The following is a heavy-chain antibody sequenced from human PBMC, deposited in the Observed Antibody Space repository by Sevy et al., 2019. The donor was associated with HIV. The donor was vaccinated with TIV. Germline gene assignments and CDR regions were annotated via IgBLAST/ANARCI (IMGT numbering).Heavy chain of an antibody. CDR3: AKDLHGYIGAFDI. Sequence: GGSLRLSCAVSGFTIDEYAMHWVRQAPGKGLEWVSGINWSSGSLGYADSVKGRFTISRDNAKNSLYLQMNSLRAEDTALYYCAKDLHGYIGAFDIWGQGTMVTVSS. CDR2: INWSSGSL. V-gene: IGHV3-9*01. CDR1: GFTIDEYA. D-gene: IGHD5-12*01. J-gene: IGHJ3*02.